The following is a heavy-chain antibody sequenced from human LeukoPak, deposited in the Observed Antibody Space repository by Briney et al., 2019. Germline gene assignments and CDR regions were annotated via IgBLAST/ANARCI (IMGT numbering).Heavy chain of an antibody. J-gene: IGHJ4*02. V-gene: IGHV3-30*02. CDR1: GFTFSSYG. CDR2: IRYDGSNK. D-gene: IGHD6-13*01. CDR3: AKLMGQYSSSWYPTGNYFDY. Sequence: GGSLRLSCAASGFTFSSYGMHWVRQAPGKGLEWVAFIRYDGSNKYYADSVKGRFTISRDNSKNTLYLQMNSLRAEDTAVHYCAKLMGQYSSSWYPTGNYFDYWGQGTLVTVSS.